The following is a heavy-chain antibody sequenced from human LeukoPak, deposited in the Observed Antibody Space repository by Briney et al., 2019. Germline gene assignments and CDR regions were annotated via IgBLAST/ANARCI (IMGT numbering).Heavy chain of an antibody. CDR2: IKQDGSEK. CDR1: GVTFSSYM. Sequence: GGALRLSCAASGVTFSSYMMCWGRQAPGTGGEWGSNIKQDGSEKYYVNSAKGRFTISTDNAKNSLYLQMNSLRAEEKAVYYCARHSGTYYDYWGQGTLVTVSS. D-gene: IGHD1-26*01. V-gene: IGHV3-7*01. CDR3: ARHSGTYYDY. J-gene: IGHJ4*02.